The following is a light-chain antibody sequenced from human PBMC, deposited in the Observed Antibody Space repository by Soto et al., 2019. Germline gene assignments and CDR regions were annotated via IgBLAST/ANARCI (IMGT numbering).Light chain of an antibody. Sequence: EIVLTQSPGTLSLSPVERATLSCRASQSVSNNYLAWYQQKPVQAPRLLIYGASNRATGIPDRFSGSGSGTDFNLTISSLQSEDFAVYYCQQHNNWPPITFGQGTRLEIK. CDR1: QSVSNNY. V-gene: IGKV3-20*01. CDR3: QQHNNWPPIT. J-gene: IGKJ5*01. CDR2: GAS.